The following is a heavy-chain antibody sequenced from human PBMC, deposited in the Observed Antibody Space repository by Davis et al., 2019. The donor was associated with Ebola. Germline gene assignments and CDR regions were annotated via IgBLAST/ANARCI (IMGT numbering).Heavy chain of an antibody. D-gene: IGHD5-24*01. J-gene: IGHJ5*02. CDR3: ARVMGDGLDP. Sequence: PGGSLRLSCTVSGGSISSHYWSWIRQPPGKGLEWIGYIYYSGSTNYNPSLKSRVTISVDTSKNQFSLKLSSVTAADTAVYYCARVMGDGLDPWGQGTLVTVSS. CDR2: IYYSGST. CDR1: GGSISSHY. V-gene: IGHV4-59*11.